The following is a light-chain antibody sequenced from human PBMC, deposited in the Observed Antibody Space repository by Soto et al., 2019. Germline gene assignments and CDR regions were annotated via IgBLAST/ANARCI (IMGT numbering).Light chain of an antibody. V-gene: IGLV2-8*01. CDR2: EVN. Sequence: QSVLTQPPSASGSTGQSVTISCTGTSNDVGGYNYVSWYQQHPGKAPKLMIYEVNKRPSGVPDRFSGSKSGNTASLTVSGLQAEDEADYYCSSFAVSNSFVFGTGTKVTVL. J-gene: IGLJ1*01. CDR1: SNDVGGYNY. CDR3: SSFAVSNSFV.